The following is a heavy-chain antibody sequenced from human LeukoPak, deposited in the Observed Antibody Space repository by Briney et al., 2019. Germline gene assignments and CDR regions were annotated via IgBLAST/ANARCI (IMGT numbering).Heavy chain of an antibody. CDR3: TIARPGGFCSKGVCYDAFDI. V-gene: IGHV3-15*01. Sequence: NPGGSLRLSSAASGFAFSNAWMNWVRQPPGKGLEWVGRIKKKSDGGTIEYAAPVKGRFTISRDDSKNTLYVQMNSLKKEDTAVYYCTIARPGGFCSKGVCYDAFDIWGQGTTVTVSS. D-gene: IGHD2-8*01. J-gene: IGHJ3*02. CDR1: GFAFSNAW. CDR2: IKKKSDGGTI.